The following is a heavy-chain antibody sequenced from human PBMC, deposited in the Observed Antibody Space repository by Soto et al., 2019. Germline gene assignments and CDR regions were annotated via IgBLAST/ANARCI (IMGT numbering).Heavy chain of an antibody. CDR2: IYHTGTT. D-gene: IGHD2-15*01. CDR1: GASISSTYW. Sequence: QLRESGPGLVKPSGTLSLTCFVSGASISSTYWWSWVRQTPGKRLEWIGQIYHTGTTSYTPSLKKRVTISLYKSNNQFSLRLTSMTAADTAVYYCATLPPRIVVVMTDLPTWGQGTLVTVSS. J-gene: IGHJ5*02. V-gene: IGHV4-4*02. CDR3: ATLPPRIVVVMTDLPT.